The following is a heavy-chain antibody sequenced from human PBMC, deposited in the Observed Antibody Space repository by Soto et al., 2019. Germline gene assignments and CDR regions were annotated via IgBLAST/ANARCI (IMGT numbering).Heavy chain of an antibody. V-gene: IGHV3-33*06. Sequence: VDLVESGGGVVQPGRSLRLSCEASGFTFSNYDMHWVRQRPGQRLEWVAVIWAVGSNNSYLDSVKGLFTISRYNSKNTVYLQRIRLRADDSAVYYCAKGHTPAEISMPRTFHNWGPGTLVTVSS. CDR1: GFTFSNYD. J-gene: IGHJ4*02. CDR3: AKGHTPAEISMPRTFHN. CDR2: IWAVGSNN. D-gene: IGHD2-2*01.